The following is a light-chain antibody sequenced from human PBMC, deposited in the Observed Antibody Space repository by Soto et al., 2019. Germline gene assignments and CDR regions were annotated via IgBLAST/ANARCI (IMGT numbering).Light chain of an antibody. CDR3: QQYGSSSFT. Sequence: EIVLTQSPGTLSLSPGERATLSCRASQSVSSSYLAWYQQKPGQAPRLLIYGASSRATGIPDRFSDRGSGTDFTLTISRLEPEYFAVYYCQQYGSSSFTFGPGTKVDIK. V-gene: IGKV3-20*01. CDR1: QSVSSSY. J-gene: IGKJ3*01. CDR2: GAS.